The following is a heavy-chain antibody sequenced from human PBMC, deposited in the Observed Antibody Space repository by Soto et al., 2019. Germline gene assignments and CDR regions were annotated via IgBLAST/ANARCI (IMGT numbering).Heavy chain of an antibody. CDR3: TTGSRLRFAFDI. D-gene: IGHD4-17*01. CDR1: GFTFSNAW. Sequence: EVQLVESGGGLVKPGGSLRLSCAASGFTFSNAWMSWVRQAPGKGLEWVGRIKSKTDGGTTDYAAPVKGRFTISRDDSKNTLYLQMNSLKTEDTAVYYCTTGSRLRFAFDIWGQGTMVTVSS. V-gene: IGHV3-15*01. CDR2: IKSKTDGGTT. J-gene: IGHJ3*02.